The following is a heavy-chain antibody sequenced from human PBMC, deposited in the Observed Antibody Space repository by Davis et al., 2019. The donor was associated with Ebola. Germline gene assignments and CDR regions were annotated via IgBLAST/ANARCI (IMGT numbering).Heavy chain of an antibody. Sequence: ASVKVSCKASGYTFTSYDINWVRQATGQGLEWMGWMNPYSGNTGYAQKFQGRVTMTRDTSISTAYMELSSLRSEDTAVYYCARVSGDWNDLAPFDYWGQGTLVTVSS. V-gene: IGHV1-8*01. D-gene: IGHD1-1*01. CDR1: GYTFTSYD. CDR2: MNPYSGNT. CDR3: ARVSGDWNDLAPFDY. J-gene: IGHJ4*02.